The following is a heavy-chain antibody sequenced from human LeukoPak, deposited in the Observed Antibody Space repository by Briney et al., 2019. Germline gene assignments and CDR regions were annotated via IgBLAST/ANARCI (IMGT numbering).Heavy chain of an antibody. CDR1: GFTFSSYA. V-gene: IGHV3-23*01. D-gene: IGHD3-3*01. Sequence: GGSLRLSCAASGFTFSSYAMSWVRQAPGKGLEWVSAISGSGGSTYYADSVKGRFTISRDNSKNTLYLQMNSLRAEDTAVYYCAKAGIDDFWSGYPYYMDVWGKGTTVTVSS. CDR3: AKAGIDDFWSGYPYYMDV. J-gene: IGHJ6*03. CDR2: ISGSGGST.